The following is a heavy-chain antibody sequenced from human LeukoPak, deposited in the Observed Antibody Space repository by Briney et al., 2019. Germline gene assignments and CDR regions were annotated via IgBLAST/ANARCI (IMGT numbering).Heavy chain of an antibody. J-gene: IGHJ6*02. CDR2: ISGSGGST. CDR1: GFTFSSYA. Sequence: GGSLRLSCAASGFTFSSYAMSWVRQAPGKGLEWVSAISGSGGSTYYADSVKGRFTISRDNSKNTLHLQMNSLRAEDTAVYYCAKTLIPVATIDEAYYYYYGMDVWGQGTTVTVSS. V-gene: IGHV3-23*01. CDR3: AKTLIPVATIDEAYYYYYGMDV. D-gene: IGHD5-12*01.